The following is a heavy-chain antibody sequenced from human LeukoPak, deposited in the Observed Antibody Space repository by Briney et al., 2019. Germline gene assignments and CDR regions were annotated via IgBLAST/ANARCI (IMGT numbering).Heavy chain of an antibody. CDR3: ARTITTVRVYAYYYGMDV. CDR1: GRSISSYY. J-gene: IGHJ6*02. D-gene: IGHD3-10*01. V-gene: IGHV4-59*08. CDR2: IYYSGST. Sequence: PSETLSLTCTVSGRSISSYYWSWIRQPPGKGLEWIGYIYYSGSTNYNPSLKSRVTISVDTSKNQFSLKLSSVTAADTAVYYCARTITTVRVYAYYYGMDVWGQGTTVTVSS.